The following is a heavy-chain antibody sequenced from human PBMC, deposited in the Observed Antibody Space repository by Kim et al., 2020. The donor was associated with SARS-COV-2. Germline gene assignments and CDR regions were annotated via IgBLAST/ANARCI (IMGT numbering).Heavy chain of an antibody. CDR2: ISGSGGST. CDR3: AKAHYYDSSGYFDY. CDR1: GFTFSSYA. V-gene: IGHV3-23*01. D-gene: IGHD3-22*01. Sequence: GGSLRLSCAASGFTFSSYAMSWVRQAPGKGLEWVSAISGSGGSTYYAGSVKGRFTISRDNSKNTLYLQMNSLRAEDTAVYYCAKAHYYDSSGYFDYWGQGTLVTVSS. J-gene: IGHJ4*02.